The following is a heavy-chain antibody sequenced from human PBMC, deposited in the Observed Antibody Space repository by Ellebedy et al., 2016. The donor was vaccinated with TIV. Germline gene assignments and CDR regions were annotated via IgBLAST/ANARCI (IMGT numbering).Heavy chain of an antibody. J-gene: IGHJ4*02. CDR3: ARTDPWQPIDD. CDR2: IFYSGST. V-gene: IGHV4-39*01. Sequence: MPSETLSLTCTVSGGSISSSVYYWGWIRQPPGKGLEWIGSIFYSGSTHYNPSLKSQITISLDTAKNQFSLRLDSVTAADTAVYYCARTDPWQPIDDWGQGILVSVSS. CDR1: GGSISSSVYY. D-gene: IGHD2-21*02.